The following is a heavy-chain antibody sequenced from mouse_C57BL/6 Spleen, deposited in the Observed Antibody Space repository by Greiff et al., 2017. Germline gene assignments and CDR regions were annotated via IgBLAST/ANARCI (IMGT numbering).Heavy chain of an antibody. CDR1: GYTFTSYW. D-gene: IGHD3-2*02. Sequence: VQLQQPGAELVKPGASVKMSCKASGYTFTSYWITWVKQRPGQGLEWIGDIYPGSGSTNYNEKFKSKATLTVDTSTSTDYMQLSSLTSEDSAVYYCARSGSSGYVLAYWGHGTLVTVSA. V-gene: IGHV1-55*01. J-gene: IGHJ3*01. CDR3: ARSGSSGYVLAY. CDR2: IYPGSGST.